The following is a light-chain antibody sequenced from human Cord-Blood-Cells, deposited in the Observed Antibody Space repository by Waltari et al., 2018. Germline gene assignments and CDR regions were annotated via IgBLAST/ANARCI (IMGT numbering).Light chain of an antibody. J-gene: IGKJ2*01. Sequence: EIVLTQSPATLSLSPGERATLPCRASQSVSSYLAWYQQKPGQAPRLLIYDAYIRATGIPARFSGSGSVTDFTLTISSLEPEDFAVYYCQQRSNWPPEYTFGQGTKLEIK. CDR2: DAY. CDR3: QQRSNWPPEYT. CDR1: QSVSSY. V-gene: IGKV3-11*01.